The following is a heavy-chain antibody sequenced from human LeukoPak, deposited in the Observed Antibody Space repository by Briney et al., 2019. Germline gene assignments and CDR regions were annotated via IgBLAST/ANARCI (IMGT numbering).Heavy chain of an antibody. Sequence: ASVKVSCKASGYTFTGYCMHWVRQAPGQGLEWMGWINPNSGGTNYAQKFQGRVTMTRDTSISTAYMELSRLRSDDTAVYYCAREVVAVAGAFDIWGQGTMVTVSS. CDR3: AREVVAVAGAFDI. CDR2: INPNSGGT. D-gene: IGHD6-19*01. V-gene: IGHV1-2*02. J-gene: IGHJ3*02. CDR1: GYTFTGYC.